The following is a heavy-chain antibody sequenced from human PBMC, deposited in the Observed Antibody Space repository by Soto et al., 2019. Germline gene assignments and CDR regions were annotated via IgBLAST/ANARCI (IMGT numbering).Heavy chain of an antibody. CDR2: INPNSGGT. D-gene: IGHD6-19*01. J-gene: IGHJ3*02. Sequence: ASVKVSCKASGYTFTGYYMHWVRQAPGQGLEWMGLINPNSGGTNYAQKFQGRVTMTRDTSTSTVYMELSSLRSEDTAVYYCARAPNIGYSSGWIDAFDIWGQGTMVTVSS. CDR3: ARAPNIGYSSGWIDAFDI. V-gene: IGHV1-2*02. CDR1: GYTFTGYY.